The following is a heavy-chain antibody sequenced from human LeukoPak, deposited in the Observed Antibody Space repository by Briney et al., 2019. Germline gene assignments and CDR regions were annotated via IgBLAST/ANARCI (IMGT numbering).Heavy chain of an antibody. CDR2: ISGSGGST. CDR1: GFTFSSYA. V-gene: IGHV3-23*01. J-gene: IGHJ4*02. D-gene: IGHD1-26*01. CDR3: AYQVGATTFDY. Sequence: GGSLRLSCAASGFTFSSYAMSWVRQAPGKGLEWVSAISGSGGSTYYADSVKGRFTISRDNSKNTLYLQMNSLRAEDTAVYCCAYQVGATTFDYWGQGTLVTVSS.